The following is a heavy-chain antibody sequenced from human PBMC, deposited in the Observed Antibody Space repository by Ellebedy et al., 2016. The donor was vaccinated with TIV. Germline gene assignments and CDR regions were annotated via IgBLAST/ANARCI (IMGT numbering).Heavy chain of an antibody. J-gene: IGHJ4*01. V-gene: IGHV3-74*01. D-gene: IGHD2-21*02. Sequence: PGGSLRLSCAASGFTFSRHWMHWIRQAQGKGLVWLSRINGDGGFTSHADFVKGRFTISRDNAKNTRYLQSKSLKSDDTAMYYCSTLSDTGYWGHGTLVTVSS. CDR1: GFTFSRHW. CDR3: STLSDTGY. CDR2: INGDGGFT.